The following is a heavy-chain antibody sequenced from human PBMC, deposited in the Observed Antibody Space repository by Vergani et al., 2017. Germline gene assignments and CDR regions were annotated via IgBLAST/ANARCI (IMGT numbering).Heavy chain of an antibody. CDR3: ARDILNIVVVPAANILGLDY. J-gene: IGHJ4*02. V-gene: IGHV1-2*02. CDR2: INPNSGGT. CDR1: GYTFTGYY. D-gene: IGHD2-2*01. Sequence: QVQLVQSGAEVKKPGASVKVSCKASGYTFTGYYMHWVRQAPGQGLEWMGWINPNSGGTNSAQKLQGRVTITRDTSISTAYMELSRLRSDDTAVYYCARDILNIVVVPAANILGLDYWGQGTLVTVSS.